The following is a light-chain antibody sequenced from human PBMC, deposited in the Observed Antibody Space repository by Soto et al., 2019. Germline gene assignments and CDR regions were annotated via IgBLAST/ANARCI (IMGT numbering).Light chain of an antibody. V-gene: IGLV2-23*01. CDR1: SSDVGSYNL. J-gene: IGLJ2*01. Sequence: QSALTQPASVSGSPGQSITISCTGTSSDVGSYNLVSWYQQRPGKAPKLMIYEGSKRPSGVSNRFSGSKSGNTASLTISGLQAEDEADYYCCSYAGPSTFVVFGGGTQLTV. CDR3: CSYAGPSTFVV. CDR2: EGS.